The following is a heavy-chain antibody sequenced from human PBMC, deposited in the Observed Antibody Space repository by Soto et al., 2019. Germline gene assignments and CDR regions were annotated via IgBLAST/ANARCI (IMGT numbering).Heavy chain of an antibody. CDR3: APAPPYCGGDCYSWWYFDL. D-gene: IGHD2-21*02. Sequence: QVQLVQSGAEVKKPGASVKVSCKVSGYTLTELSMHWVRQAPGKGLEWMGGFDPEDGETIYAQKFQGRVTMTEDTSNDTAYMELSSLRSEDTAVYYCAPAPPYCGGDCYSWWYFDLWGRGTLVTVSS. CDR2: FDPEDGET. CDR1: GYTLTELS. J-gene: IGHJ2*01. V-gene: IGHV1-24*01.